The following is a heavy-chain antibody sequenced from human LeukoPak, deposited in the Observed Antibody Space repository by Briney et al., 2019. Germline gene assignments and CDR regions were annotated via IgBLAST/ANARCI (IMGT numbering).Heavy chain of an antibody. D-gene: IGHD2-15*01. J-gene: IGHJ6*02. V-gene: IGHV3-23*01. CDR3: ARRVVDGYYGMDV. Sequence: GGSLRLSCAASGFTFSSYAMSWVRQAPGKGLEWVSAISGSGGSTYYADSVKGRFTISRDNAKKSVYLQMNSLRAEDTAVYYCARRVVDGYYGMDVWGQGTTVTVSS. CDR2: ISGSGGST. CDR1: GFTFSSYA.